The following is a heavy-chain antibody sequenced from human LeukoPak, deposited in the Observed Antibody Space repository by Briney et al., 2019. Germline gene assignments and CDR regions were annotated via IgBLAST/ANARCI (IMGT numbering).Heavy chain of an antibody. D-gene: IGHD1-7*01. V-gene: IGHV3-23*01. CDR1: GFTLSSYA. J-gene: IGHJ4*02. CDR3: ARSSRELGGYAPWELMPPFDY. Sequence: AGSLRLSCAASGFTLSSYAMSWVRQGPGKGLEWVSAISVSGNTYHADSVKGRFTISRDSSKNTLYLQMNSLRAEDTAVYYCARSSRELGGYAPWELMPPFDYWGQGTLVTVSS. CDR2: ISVSGNT.